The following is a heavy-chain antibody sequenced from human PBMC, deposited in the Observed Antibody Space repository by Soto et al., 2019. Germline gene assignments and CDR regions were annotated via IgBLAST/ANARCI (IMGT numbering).Heavy chain of an antibody. Sequence: QVQLVQSGDEVRKPGSSVKVSCKASGYIFVNYGIAWVRQAPGQGLEWMGWISPYSGNTHYASKVQGRLTMTTDTGTRTAYLDPGSLTSDDAAVYYCGMVDNYVTPTPQDVWGQGTTVTVSS. CDR1: GYIFVNYG. CDR3: GMVDNYVTPTPQDV. J-gene: IGHJ6*02. CDR2: ISPYSGNT. V-gene: IGHV1-18*01. D-gene: IGHD3-16*01.